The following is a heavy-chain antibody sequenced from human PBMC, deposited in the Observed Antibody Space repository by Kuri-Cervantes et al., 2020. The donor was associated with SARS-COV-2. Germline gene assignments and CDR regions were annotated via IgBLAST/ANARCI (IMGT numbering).Heavy chain of an antibody. CDR1: GFTFSSYA. CDR2: ISNSGGRT. CDR3: AKGGSDYIWGCYGMPPTDGY. J-gene: IGHJ4*02. Sequence: GESLKISCAASGFTFSSYALSWVRQAPGKGLEWVSGISNSGGRTHYADSAKGRFTISRDNSKNTLYLEMNSLRAEDTAVYYCAKGGSDYIWGCYGMPPTDGYWGQGTLVTVSS. V-gene: IGHV3-23*01. D-gene: IGHD3-16*01.